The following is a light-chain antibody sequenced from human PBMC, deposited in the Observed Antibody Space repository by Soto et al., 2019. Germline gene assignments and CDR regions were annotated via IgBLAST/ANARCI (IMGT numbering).Light chain of an antibody. J-gene: IGKJ2*01. CDR1: QSVSSN. V-gene: IGKV3-15*01. Sequence: EIVMTQSPATLSVSPGERATLSCRASQSVSSNLAWYQQKPGQAPRLLIYGASTRATGIPARFSGSRSGTEFTLTISSLQSEDFAVYYCQQYDNWPYTFG. CDR2: GAS. CDR3: QQYDNWPYT.